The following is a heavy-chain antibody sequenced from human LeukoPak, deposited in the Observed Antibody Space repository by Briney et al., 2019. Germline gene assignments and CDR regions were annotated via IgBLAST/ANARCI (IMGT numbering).Heavy chain of an antibody. J-gene: IGHJ4*02. CDR3: AKDLTTVTTQGDY. D-gene: IGHD4-17*01. Sequence: GGSLRLSCAASGFTFSSYAMHWVRQAPGKGLEWVAVISYDGSNKYYADSVKGRFTISRDNSKNTLYLQMNSLRAEDTAIYYCAKDLTTVTTQGDYWGQGTLVTVSS. V-gene: IGHV3-30*04. CDR2: ISYDGSNK. CDR1: GFTFSSYA.